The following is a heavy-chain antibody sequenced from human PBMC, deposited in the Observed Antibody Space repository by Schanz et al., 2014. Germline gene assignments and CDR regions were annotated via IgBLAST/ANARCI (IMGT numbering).Heavy chain of an antibody. CDR1: GYTFSSYG. D-gene: IGHD3-10*01. J-gene: IGHJ4*02. CDR3: ARGRGFYDY. V-gene: IGHV1-18*01. Sequence: QVHLVQSGAEVKKPGASVKVSCKASGYTFSSYGITWVRQAPGQGLEWMGWINGYNGHTLYAQKFQGRVTITADKSTFTAYMDVSSLRSEDTAVFYCARGRGFYDYWGQGTLXSVSS. CDR2: INGYNGHT.